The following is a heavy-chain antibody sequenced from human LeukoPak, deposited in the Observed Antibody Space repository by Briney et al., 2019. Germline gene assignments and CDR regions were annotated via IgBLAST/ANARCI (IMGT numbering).Heavy chain of an antibody. D-gene: IGHD7-27*01. Sequence: PGGSLRLSCAASGFTFSSYWMHWGRQAPGKGLMWVSRINNDGSGTVYADSVEGRFTISRDNAKNTVYLQMNSLRADDTAVYYCVRGLLGPDYWGQGTQVTVSS. V-gene: IGHV3-74*01. CDR2: INNDGSGT. CDR1: GFTFSSYW. CDR3: VRGLLGPDY. J-gene: IGHJ4*02.